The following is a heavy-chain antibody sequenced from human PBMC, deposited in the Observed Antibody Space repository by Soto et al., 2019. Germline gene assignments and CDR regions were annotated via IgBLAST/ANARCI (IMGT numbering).Heavy chain of an antibody. J-gene: IGHJ6*02. CDR1: GFTFSSYA. CDR3: AKDDIAGMTWGGMVDV. CDR2: ISGSGGST. D-gene: IGHD3-10*01. V-gene: IGHV3-23*01. Sequence: GGSLRLSCAASGFTFSSYAMSWVRQAPGKGLEWVSVISGSGGSTYYAESVKGRFTISRDNSKNTLYLQMNSLRTEDTAVYYCAKDDIAGMTWGGMVDVWGQGTTVTVSS.